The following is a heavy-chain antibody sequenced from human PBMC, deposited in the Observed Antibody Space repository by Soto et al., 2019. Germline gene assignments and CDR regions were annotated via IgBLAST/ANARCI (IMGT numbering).Heavy chain of an antibody. CDR1: GGSISSYY. Sequence: SETLSLTCTVSGGSISSYYWSWIRQPAGKGLEWIGRIYTSGSTSYNPSLKSRVTMSVDTSKNQFSLKLSSVTAADTAVYYCAGEAYSRDSFHYCGQGTMVTVYS. CDR2: IYTSGST. V-gene: IGHV4-4*07. J-gene: IGHJ4*02. D-gene: IGHD6-13*01. CDR3: AGEAYSRDSFHY.